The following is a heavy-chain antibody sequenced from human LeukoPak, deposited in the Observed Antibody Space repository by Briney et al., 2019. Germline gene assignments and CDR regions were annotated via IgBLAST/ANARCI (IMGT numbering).Heavy chain of an antibody. CDR3: ARDRAYQGY. D-gene: IGHD2-2*01. J-gene: IGHJ4*02. CDR2: IYSGGST. CDR1: GFTFSSYA. Sequence: GGSLRLSCAASGFTFSSYAMSWVRQAPGKGLEWVSVIYSGGSTYYADSVKGRFTISRDNSKNTLYLQMNSLRAEDTAVYYCARDRAYQGYWGQGTLVTVSS. V-gene: IGHV3-66*01.